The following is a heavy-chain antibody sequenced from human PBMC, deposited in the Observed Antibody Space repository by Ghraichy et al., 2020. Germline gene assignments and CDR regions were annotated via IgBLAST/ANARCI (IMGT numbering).Heavy chain of an antibody. CDR2: INPNSGGT. CDR1: GYTFTGYY. CDR3: ARVHCSSTSCYILDAFDI. D-gene: IGHD2-2*01. V-gene: IGHV1-2*02. J-gene: IGHJ3*02. Sequence: ASVKVSCKASGYTFTGYYMHWVRQAPGQGLEWMGWINPNSGGTNYAQKFQGRVTMTRDTSISTAYMELSRLRSDDTAVYYCARVHCSSTSCYILDAFDIWGQGTMVTVSS.